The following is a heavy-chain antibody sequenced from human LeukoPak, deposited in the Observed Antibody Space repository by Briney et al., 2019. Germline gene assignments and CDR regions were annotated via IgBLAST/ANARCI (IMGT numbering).Heavy chain of an antibody. CDR3: ARGRGGDCFDY. D-gene: IGHD2-21*01. CDR2: IYPGDSDT. CDR1: GYSFTSYW. Sequence: GESLQISSEGCGYSFTSYWNWWLREMRGKGLEWMGIIYPGDSDTRYSPSFQGQVTISADKPISTAYLQWSSLKASDTAMYYCARGRGGDCFDYWGQGTLVTVSS. V-gene: IGHV5-51*04. J-gene: IGHJ4*02.